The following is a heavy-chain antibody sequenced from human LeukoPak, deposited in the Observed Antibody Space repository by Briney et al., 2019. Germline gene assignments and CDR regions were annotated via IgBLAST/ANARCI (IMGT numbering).Heavy chain of an antibody. J-gene: IGHJ4*02. CDR3: ARRGYGSGSYYFDY. V-gene: IGHV3-23*01. CDR1: GFTFTTYA. Sequence: GGSLRLSCAASGFTFTTYAMSWVRQAPGRGLEWVSAISNSGGSTYYADSVKGRFTISRDNSKNMLYLQINSLRAEDTAIYYCARRGYGSGSYYFDYWGQGTLVTVSS. D-gene: IGHD3-10*01. CDR2: ISNSGGST.